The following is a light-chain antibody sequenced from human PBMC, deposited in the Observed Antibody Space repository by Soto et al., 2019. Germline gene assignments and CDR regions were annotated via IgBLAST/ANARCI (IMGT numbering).Light chain of an antibody. J-gene: IGKJ3*01. CDR1: QSVSSY. Sequence: ETVLTQSPGTVSLSPGERATLSCRASQSVSSYLAWYQQKPGQAPRLLIYDASNRATGIPARFSGSGSGTDFTLTISSLEPEDFAVYYCQQRSNWPPGVTFGPGTKVDIK. CDR2: DAS. V-gene: IGKV3-11*01. CDR3: QQRSNWPPGVT.